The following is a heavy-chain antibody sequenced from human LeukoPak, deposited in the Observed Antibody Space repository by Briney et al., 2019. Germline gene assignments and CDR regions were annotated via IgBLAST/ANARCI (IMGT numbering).Heavy chain of an antibody. D-gene: IGHD6-13*01. CDR2: IYSGGST. V-gene: IGHV3-66*01. Sequence: GGSLRLSCAASGFTVSSNYMSWVRQAPGKGLEWVSVIYSGGSTYYADSVKGRFTISRDNSKNTLYLQMNSLRAEDTAVYYCARIRRGNIAAAGTVDYWGQGTLVTVSS. J-gene: IGHJ4*02. CDR3: ARIRRGNIAAAGTVDY. CDR1: GFTVSSNY.